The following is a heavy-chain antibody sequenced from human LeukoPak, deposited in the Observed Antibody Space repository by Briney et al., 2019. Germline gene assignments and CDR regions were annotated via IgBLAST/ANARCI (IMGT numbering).Heavy chain of an antibody. J-gene: IGHJ3*02. D-gene: IGHD3-22*01. V-gene: IGHV3-21*01. Sequence: GGSLRLSCAASGITFSSYSMNWVRQAPGKGLEWVSSISSSSSYIYYADSVKGRFTISRDNAKNSLYLQMNSLRAEDTAVYYCASDYYNSSGYYGDAFDIWGQGTMVTVSS. CDR2: ISSSSSYI. CDR3: ASDYYNSSGYYGDAFDI. CDR1: GITFSSYS.